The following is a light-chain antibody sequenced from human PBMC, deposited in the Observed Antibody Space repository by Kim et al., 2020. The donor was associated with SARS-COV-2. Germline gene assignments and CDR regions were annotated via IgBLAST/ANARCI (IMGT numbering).Light chain of an antibody. CDR3: QSYDSSLSGWV. CDR2: GND. CDR1: SSNIGAGYD. V-gene: IGLV1-40*01. Sequence: QSVLTQPPSVSGAPGQTVSISCTENSSNIGAGYDVHWYQQLPGTAPKLLIYGNDNRPSGLPDRFSGSRSGTSASLAITGLQAEDEADYYCQSYDSSLSGWVFGGGTQLTV. J-gene: IGLJ3*02.